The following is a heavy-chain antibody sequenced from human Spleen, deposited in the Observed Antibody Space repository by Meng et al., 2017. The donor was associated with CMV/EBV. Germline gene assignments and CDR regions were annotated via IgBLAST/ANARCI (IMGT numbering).Heavy chain of an antibody. CDR2: ISSSSSYI. D-gene: IGHD3-16*01. Sequence: GESLKISCAASGFNFSSYSMNWVRQAPGKGLEWVSSISSSSSYIYYADSVKGRFTISRDNAKNSLYLQMNSLRAEDTAVYYCARGFGFGQPDGYWGQGTLVTVSS. CDR1: GFNFSSYS. CDR3: ARGFGFGQPDGY. J-gene: IGHJ4*02. V-gene: IGHV3-21*01.